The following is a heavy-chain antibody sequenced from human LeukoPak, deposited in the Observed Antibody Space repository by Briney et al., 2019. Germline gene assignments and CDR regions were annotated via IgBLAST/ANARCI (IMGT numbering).Heavy chain of an antibody. CDR3: AKDLGYSSGWY. Sequence: PGRSLRLSCAASGFTFSSYGMHWVRQAPGKGLEWVAVISYDGSNKYYADSVKGRFTISRDNSKNTLYLQMNSLRAEDTAVYYCAKDLGYSSGWYWGQGTLVTVSS. V-gene: IGHV3-30*18. D-gene: IGHD6-19*01. J-gene: IGHJ4*02. CDR2: ISYDGSNK. CDR1: GFTFSSYG.